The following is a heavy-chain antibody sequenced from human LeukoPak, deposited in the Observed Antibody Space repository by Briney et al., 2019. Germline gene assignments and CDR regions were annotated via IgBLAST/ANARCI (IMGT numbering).Heavy chain of an antibody. D-gene: IGHD4-17*01. CDR2: ISDSGST. CDR1: GGSINGYY. CDR3: ARVFRGAVTSNWFDP. Sequence: KASETLSLTCTVSGGSINGYYWTRIRQPPGKGLEWIGYISDSGSTNYNPSLKSRVTMSVDSSNTEFSLRLNSVTAADTAVYYCARVFRGAVTSNWFDPWGQGTLVTVSS. J-gene: IGHJ5*02. V-gene: IGHV4-59*01.